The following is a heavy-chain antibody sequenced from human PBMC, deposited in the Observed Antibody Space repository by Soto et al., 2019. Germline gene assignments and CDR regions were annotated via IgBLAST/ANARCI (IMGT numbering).Heavy chain of an antibody. V-gene: IGHV1-69*01. D-gene: IGHD6-19*01. CDR3: ARDSIAVAGRNYYYGMDV. CDR1: GGTFSSYA. J-gene: IGHJ6*02. CDR2: IIPIFGTA. Sequence: QVQLVQSGAEVKKPGSSVKVSCKASGGTFSSYAISWVRQAPGQGLEWMGGIIPIFGTANYAQKFQGRVTITADESMSTAYMELSSLRSEDTAVYYCARDSIAVAGRNYYYGMDVWGQGTTVTVSS.